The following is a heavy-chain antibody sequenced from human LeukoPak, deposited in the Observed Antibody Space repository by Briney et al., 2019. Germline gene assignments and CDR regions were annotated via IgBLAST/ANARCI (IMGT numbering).Heavy chain of an antibody. Sequence: PGRSLRLSCAASGFTFSSYAMHWVRQAPGKGLEGVAVISYDGSNKYYADSVKGRFTISRDNSKNTLYLQMNSLRAEDTAVYYCARGWELLDYWGQGTLVTVSS. CDR1: GFTFSSYA. D-gene: IGHD1-26*01. CDR2: ISYDGSNK. J-gene: IGHJ4*02. V-gene: IGHV3-30-3*01. CDR3: ARGWELLDY.